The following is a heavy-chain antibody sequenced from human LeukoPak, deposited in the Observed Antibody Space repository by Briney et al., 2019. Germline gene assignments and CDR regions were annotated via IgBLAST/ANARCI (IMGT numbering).Heavy chain of an antibody. D-gene: IGHD4-17*01. J-gene: IGHJ4*02. Sequence: GGSLRLSCAASGFTFRTYSMNWVRQAPGKGLEWVSSITSSSSYIYYADSVKGRFTISRDNAKNSLFLQMSSLRVEDTAVYYCARARPTVTTGEFDSWGQGTLVTVSS. CDR1: GFTFRTYS. V-gene: IGHV3-21*01. CDR3: ARARPTVTTGEFDS. CDR2: ITSSSSYI.